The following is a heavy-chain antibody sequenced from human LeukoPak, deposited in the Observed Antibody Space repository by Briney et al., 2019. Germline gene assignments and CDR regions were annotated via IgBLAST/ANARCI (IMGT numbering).Heavy chain of an antibody. V-gene: IGHV3-30*18. J-gene: IGHJ4*02. CDR2: ISYDGSNK. Sequence: GRSLRLSCAASGLTFSSYGMHWVRQAPGKGLEWVAVISYDGSNKYYADSVKGRFTISRDNSKNTLYLQMNSLRAEDTAVYYCAKDLNIVVVPAAGFDYWGQGTLVTVSS. CDR1: GLTFSSYG. D-gene: IGHD2-2*01. CDR3: AKDLNIVVVPAAGFDY.